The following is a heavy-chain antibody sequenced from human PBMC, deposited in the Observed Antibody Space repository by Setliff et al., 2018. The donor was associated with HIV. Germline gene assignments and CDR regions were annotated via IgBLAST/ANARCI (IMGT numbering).Heavy chain of an antibody. Sequence: ASVKISCKASGYTFTGYYMHWVRQAPGQGLEWMGIISPFDDTTNYAQKFQGRVTTTRDTSTNTVYMELSSLRSEDSAVYYCVRAYDQDFLHWGQGTVVTV. CDR1: GYTFTGYY. CDR3: VRAYDQDFLH. J-gene: IGHJ1*01. V-gene: IGHV1-46*01. CDR2: ISPFDDTT. D-gene: IGHD3-22*01.